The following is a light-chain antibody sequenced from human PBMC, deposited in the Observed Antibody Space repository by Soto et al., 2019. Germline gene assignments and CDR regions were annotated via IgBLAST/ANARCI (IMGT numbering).Light chain of an antibody. V-gene: IGKV3-11*01. J-gene: IGKJ5*01. CDR2: DAS. Sequence: EIVMTQSPATLSVSPWESATLSCMASQSVSSSYLAWYQQKPGQAPRLLIYDASNRATGIPARFSGSGSGTDFTLTISSLEPEDFAVYYCQQRSNWITFGQGTRLEIK. CDR1: QSVSSSY. CDR3: QQRSNWIT.